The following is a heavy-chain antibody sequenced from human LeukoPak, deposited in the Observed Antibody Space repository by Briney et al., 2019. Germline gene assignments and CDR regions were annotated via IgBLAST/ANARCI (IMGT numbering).Heavy chain of an antibody. J-gene: IGHJ4*02. CDR3: ARHKYNSGSW. D-gene: IGHD3-10*01. V-gene: IGHV4-39*01. Sequence: KPSETLSLTCTVSGGSISSSNYYWGWIRQPPGKGLEWIGNIYYTGSTYYNPSLESRVTLSVDTSKSQFSLKLSSVTAADTAVYYCARHKYNSGSWWGQGTLVTVSS. CDR2: IYYTGST. CDR1: GGSISSSNYY.